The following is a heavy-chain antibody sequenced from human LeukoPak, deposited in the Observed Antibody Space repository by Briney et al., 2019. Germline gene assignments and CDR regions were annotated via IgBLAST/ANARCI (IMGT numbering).Heavy chain of an antibody. J-gene: IGHJ5*02. CDR2: MNPNSGNT. CDR1: GFHFASYG. D-gene: IGHD2-2*02. V-gene: IGHV1-8*01. CDR3: ARGYCSSTSCYTPWFDP. Sequence: GASVKVSCKASGFHFASYGITWVRQAPGQGLEWMGWMNPNSGNTGYAQKFQGRVTITRNTSISTAYMELSSLRSEDTAVYYCARGYCSSTSCYTPWFDPWGQGTLVTVSS.